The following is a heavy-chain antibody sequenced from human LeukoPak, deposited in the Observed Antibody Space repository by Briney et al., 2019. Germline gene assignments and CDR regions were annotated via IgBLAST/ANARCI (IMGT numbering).Heavy chain of an antibody. CDR3: LAGGN. D-gene: IGHD3-16*01. J-gene: IGHJ4*02. CDR2: IKQDGSEK. CDR1: AFTFSSSW. V-gene: IGHV3-7*01. Sequence: GGSLRLSCAASAFTFSSSWMSWVRQAPGKGLEWVANIKQDGSEKYHVDSVKGRFTISRDNAKNSLYLQMNSLRVEDTAVYYCLAGGNWGQGTLVTVSS.